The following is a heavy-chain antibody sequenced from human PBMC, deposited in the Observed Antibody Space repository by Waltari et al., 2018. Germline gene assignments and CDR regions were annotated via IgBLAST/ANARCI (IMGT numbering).Heavy chain of an antibody. V-gene: IGHV3-72*01. J-gene: IGHJ4*02. Sequence: EVQLVESGGGLVQPGGSLRLSCAASGFSFNDYYMDWVRQAPGKGLGWIGRTRNKANSYLTEYAASVKGRFTISRDESKTSLYLQMNNLKTEDTAVYYCARGPYNNLPFLEFWGQGTLVTVSS. CDR2: TRNKANSYLT. CDR3: ARGPYNNLPFLEF. D-gene: IGHD4-4*01. CDR1: GFSFNDYY.